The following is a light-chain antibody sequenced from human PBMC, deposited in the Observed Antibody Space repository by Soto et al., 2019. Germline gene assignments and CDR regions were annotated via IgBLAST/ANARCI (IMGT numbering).Light chain of an antibody. CDR1: QSISNW. CDR3: QHYDCFPYT. CDR2: KAS. J-gene: IGKJ2*01. Sequence: DIQMTQSPSTLSASVGDTVTITCRASQSISNWLAWYQQKPGQAPKLLIHKASTLESGVPSRFSGSGSGTDFTLTISSLQPDDFATFYCQHYDCFPYTFGQGTKLEIK. V-gene: IGKV1-5*03.